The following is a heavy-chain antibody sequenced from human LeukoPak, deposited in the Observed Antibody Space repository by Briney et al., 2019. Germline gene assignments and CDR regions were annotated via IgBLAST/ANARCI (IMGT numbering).Heavy chain of an antibody. V-gene: IGHV3-23*01. CDR3: AKDLRPDGVDNFDH. Sequence: GGSLRLSCAASGFTFSSYAVSWVRQAPGKGLQWVANILASGSPTYYADSVKGRFIISRDNSKNTVYLQMNSLRVEDTAIYYCAKDLRPDGVDNFDHWGQGILVTVSS. CDR2: ILASGSPT. D-gene: IGHD2-8*01. J-gene: IGHJ4*02. CDR1: GFTFSSYA.